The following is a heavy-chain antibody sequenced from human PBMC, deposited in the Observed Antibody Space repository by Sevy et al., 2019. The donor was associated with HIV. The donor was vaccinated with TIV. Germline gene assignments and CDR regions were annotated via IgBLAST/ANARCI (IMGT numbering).Heavy chain of an antibody. CDR2: ISSSGSTI. V-gene: IGHV3-48*03. J-gene: IGHJ4*02. D-gene: IGHD2-15*01. CDR3: ARDPGFYCSGGSCYPRYYFDY. CDR1: GFTFSSYE. Sequence: GGSLRLSCAASGFTFSSYEMNWVRQAPGKGLEWVSYISSSGSTIYYADSVKGRFTISRDNAKNSLYLQMNSLRAEDTAVYYCARDPGFYCSGGSCYPRYYFDYWGQGTLVTVSS.